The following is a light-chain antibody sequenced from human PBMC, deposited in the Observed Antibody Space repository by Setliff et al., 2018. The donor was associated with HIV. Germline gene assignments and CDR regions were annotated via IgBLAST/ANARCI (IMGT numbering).Light chain of an antibody. J-gene: IGLJ2*01. Sequence: QSVLAQPASVSASPGQSITISCTGTSSDVGNYNLVSWYRHLPGTSPKVIIYEVIHRPSGVSPRFSGSKSGNTASLTISGLQAEDEADYYCCSYAGSSMIFGGGTQLTVL. CDR2: EVI. V-gene: IGLV2-23*02. CDR3: CSYAGSSMI. CDR1: SSDVGNYNL.